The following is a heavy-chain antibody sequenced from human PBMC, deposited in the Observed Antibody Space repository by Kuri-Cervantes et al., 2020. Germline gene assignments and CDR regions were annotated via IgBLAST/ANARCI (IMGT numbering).Heavy chain of an antibody. J-gene: IGHJ4*02. V-gene: IGHV3-23*01. Sequence: GESLKISCAASEITYSNYAMTWVRQAPGKGLEWVSTISAGGDSTNYAASVEGRFTISRDNSKNRLYLQMNGLRAEDTAVYYCRPLYYGTRGYYEDLLDYWGQGTLVTVSS. D-gene: IGHD3-22*01. CDR3: RPLYYGTRGYYEDLLDY. CDR2: ISAGGDST. CDR1: EITYSNYA.